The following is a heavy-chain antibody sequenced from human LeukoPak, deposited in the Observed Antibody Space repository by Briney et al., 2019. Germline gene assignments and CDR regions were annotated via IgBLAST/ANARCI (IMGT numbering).Heavy chain of an antibody. V-gene: IGHV3-30-3*01. CDR3: ARDPLVGDEPLY. D-gene: IGHD2-8*02. CDR2: ISYDGSNK. Sequence: GGSLRLSCAASGFTFSSYAMHWVRQAPGKGLEWVAVISYDGSNKYYADSVKGRFTISRDNTKNTLYLQMNSLSAEDTAVYYCARDPLVGDEPLYWGQGTLVTVSS. CDR1: GFTFSSYA. J-gene: IGHJ4*02.